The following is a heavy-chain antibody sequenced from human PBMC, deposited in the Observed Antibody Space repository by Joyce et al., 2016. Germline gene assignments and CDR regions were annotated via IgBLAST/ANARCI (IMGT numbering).Heavy chain of an antibody. D-gene: IGHD2-15*01. Sequence: QVQLVQSGAEVKKPGASVKISCKASGYTFTDYAIHWVCQAPGQSLEWMAWINTGNCNTKYSQKFQGRVAITRDTSATTVYMELTRLRSEDTAVYYCARVTGYCSGGSCYYWFDPWGQGTLVTVSS. CDR1: GYTFTDYA. CDR2: INTGNCNT. J-gene: IGHJ5*02. V-gene: IGHV1-3*04. CDR3: ARVTGYCSGGSCYYWFDP.